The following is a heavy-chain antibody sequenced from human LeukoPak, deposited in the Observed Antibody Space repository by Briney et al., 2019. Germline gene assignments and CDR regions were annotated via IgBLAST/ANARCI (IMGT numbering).Heavy chain of an antibody. Sequence: GASVKVSCTPSGYTFTTYDINWVRQATGHGLKWMGWMNPNSGNTGYAQKFQGRVTMTRNTSITTAYMELSSLRSEDTAVYYCARGRGSGHKENWFDPWGQGTLVTVSS. CDR3: ARGRGSGHKENWFDP. J-gene: IGHJ5*02. CDR1: GYTFTTYD. CDR2: MNPNSGNT. V-gene: IGHV1-8*01. D-gene: IGHD6-19*01.